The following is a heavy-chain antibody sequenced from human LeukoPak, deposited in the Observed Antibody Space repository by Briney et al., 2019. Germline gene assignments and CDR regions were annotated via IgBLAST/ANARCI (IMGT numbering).Heavy chain of an antibody. CDR2: INSSSSYI. J-gene: IGHJ4*02. Sequence: GGSLRLSCAASGFTFSSYSMNWVRQAPGKGLEWVSSINSSSSYIYYADSVKGRFTISRDNAKNSLYLQMNSLRAEDTAVYYCARDLPYYYDSSGYPRDYFDYWGQGTLVTVSS. D-gene: IGHD3-22*01. V-gene: IGHV3-21*01. CDR3: ARDLPYYYDSSGYPRDYFDY. CDR1: GFTFSSYS.